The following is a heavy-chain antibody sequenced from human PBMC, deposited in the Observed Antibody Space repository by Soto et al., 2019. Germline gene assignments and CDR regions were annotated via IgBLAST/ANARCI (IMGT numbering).Heavy chain of an antibody. CDR1: GFTFSSYG. J-gene: IGHJ6*02. CDR2: ISYDGSNK. D-gene: IGHD3-10*01. CDR3: AKDFGIYYYSYGMDV. Sequence: GGSLRLSCAASGFTFSSYGVHWVRQAPGKGLEWVAVISYDGSNKYYADSVKGRFTISRDNSKNTLYLQMNSLRAEDTAVYYCAKDFGIYYYSYGMDVWGQGTTVTVSS. V-gene: IGHV3-30*18.